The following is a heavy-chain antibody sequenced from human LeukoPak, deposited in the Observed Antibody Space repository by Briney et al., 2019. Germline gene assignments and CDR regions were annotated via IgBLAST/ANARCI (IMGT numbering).Heavy chain of an antibody. J-gene: IGHJ4*02. CDR3: ARASMRMSTAGLVDY. D-gene: IGHD6-13*01. V-gene: IGHV3-48*04. CDR1: GFTFSSYS. CDR2: ISSSSSTI. Sequence: QPGGSLRLSCAASGFTFSSYSMNWVRQAPGKGLEWVSYISSSSSTIYYADSVKGRFTISRDNAKNSLYLQMNSQRAEDTAVYYCARASMRMSTAGLVDYWGQGTLVTVSS.